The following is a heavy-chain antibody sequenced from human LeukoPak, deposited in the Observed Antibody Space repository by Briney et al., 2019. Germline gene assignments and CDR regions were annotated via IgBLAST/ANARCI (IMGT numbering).Heavy chain of an antibody. CDR1: GGSISGSSYY. Sequence: SETLSLTCTVSGGSISGSSYYWGWIRQPPGKGLEWIGSIYYSGSTNYNPSLKSRVTISVDTSKNQFSLKLSSVTAADTAVYYCARDPGGYGDYVGYFDYWGQGTLVTVSS. J-gene: IGHJ4*02. V-gene: IGHV4-39*07. D-gene: IGHD4-17*01. CDR3: ARDPGGYGDYVGYFDY. CDR2: IYYSGST.